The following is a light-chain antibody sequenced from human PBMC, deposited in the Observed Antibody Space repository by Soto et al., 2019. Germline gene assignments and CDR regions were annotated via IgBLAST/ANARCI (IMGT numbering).Light chain of an antibody. Sequence: EIVLTQSPATLSLSPGERATLSCRASQSVSSYLAWYQQKPGQAPRLLIYDASNRATGIPARFSGSGSGTDFTLTISSLEPEDFAIYYCQQSDSLPLTFGGGTKVDIK. CDR2: DAS. CDR3: QQSDSLPLT. V-gene: IGKV3-11*01. J-gene: IGKJ4*01. CDR1: QSVSSY.